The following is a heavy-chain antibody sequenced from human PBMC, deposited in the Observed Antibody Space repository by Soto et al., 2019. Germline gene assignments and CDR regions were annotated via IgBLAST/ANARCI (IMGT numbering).Heavy chain of an antibody. Sequence: PGGSLRLSCAASGFTFSSYWMSWVRQAPGKGLEWVANIKQDGSEKYYVDSVKGRFTISRDNAKNSLYLQMNSLRAEDTAVYYCARDFPYYYDSSGYIFDYWGQGTLVTVSS. CDR1: GFTFSSYW. CDR2: IKQDGSEK. CDR3: ARDFPYYYDSSGYIFDY. V-gene: IGHV3-7*03. J-gene: IGHJ4*02. D-gene: IGHD3-22*01.